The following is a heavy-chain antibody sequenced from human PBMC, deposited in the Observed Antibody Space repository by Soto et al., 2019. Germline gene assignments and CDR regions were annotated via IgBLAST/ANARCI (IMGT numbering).Heavy chain of an antibody. CDR1: GYTFTSYG. CDR3: ARVLISANWFDP. J-gene: IGHJ5*02. D-gene: IGHD3-10*01. V-gene: IGHV1-18*01. CDR2: ISAYNGNT. Sequence: ASVKVSCRASGYTFTSYGISWVRQAPGQGLEWMGWISAYNGNTNYAQKLQGRVTMTTDTSTSTAYMELRSLRSDDTAVYYCARVLISANWFDPWGQGTLVTVSS.